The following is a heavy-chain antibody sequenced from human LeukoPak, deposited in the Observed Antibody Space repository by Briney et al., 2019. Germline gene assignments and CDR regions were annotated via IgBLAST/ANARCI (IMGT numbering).Heavy chain of an antibody. Sequence: SETLSLTCAVSGGSFSGHYWNWIRQPPGKGLEWIGEINHGGSTNYNPSLKSRVTISVDTSKNQFSLKLSSVTAADTAVYYCARESVYCSGGSCYRLFDYWGQGTLVTVSS. V-gene: IGHV4-34*01. CDR3: ARESVYCSGGSCYRLFDY. J-gene: IGHJ4*02. CDR2: INHGGST. D-gene: IGHD2-15*01. CDR1: GGSFSGHY.